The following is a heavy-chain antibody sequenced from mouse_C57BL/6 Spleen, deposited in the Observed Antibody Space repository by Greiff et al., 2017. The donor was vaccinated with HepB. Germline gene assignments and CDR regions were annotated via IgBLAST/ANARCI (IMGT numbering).Heavy chain of an antibody. CDR1: GYTFTSYW. J-gene: IGHJ2*01. V-gene: IGHV1-53*01. CDR3: ARGGDYDVGFDD. Sequence: QVHVKQPGTELVKPGASVKLSCKASGYTFTSYWMHWVKQRPGQGLEWIGNINPSNGGTNYNEKFKSKATLTVDKSSSTAYMQLSSLTSEDSAVYYCARGGDYDVGFDDWGQGTTLTVSS. CDR2: INPSNGGT. D-gene: IGHD2-4*01.